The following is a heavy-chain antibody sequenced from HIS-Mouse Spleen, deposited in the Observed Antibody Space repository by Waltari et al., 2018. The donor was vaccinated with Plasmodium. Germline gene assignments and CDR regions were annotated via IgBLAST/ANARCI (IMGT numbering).Heavy chain of an antibody. CDR2: INPNSGGT. Sequence: QVQLVQSGAAGKKPGAPVKVSCKASGYTFTGHYIHWVRQAHGQGLEWMGWINPNSGGTNYAQKFQGRVTMTRDTSISTAYMELSRLRSDDTAVYYCARVLGYKAAAGTFVEYFQHWGQGTLVTVSS. CDR1: GYTFTGHY. CDR3: ARVLGYKAAAGTFVEYFQH. V-gene: IGHV1-2*02. J-gene: IGHJ1*01. D-gene: IGHD6-13*01.